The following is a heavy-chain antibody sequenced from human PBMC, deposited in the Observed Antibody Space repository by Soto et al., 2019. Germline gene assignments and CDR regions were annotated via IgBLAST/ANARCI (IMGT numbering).Heavy chain of an antibody. D-gene: IGHD1-1*01. J-gene: IGHJ4*02. CDR3: AKNPHWNDVKYFAG. CDR1: GFTFRSYA. CDR2: ISGRGTST. Sequence: GSLRLSCAASGFTFRSYAMSWVRQAPGKGLEWVSTISGRGTSTYYAGSVKGRFTISRDNSNNKVHLQMSSLRDDDTAVYYCAKNPHWNDVKYFAGWGQGTPGTVS. V-gene: IGHV3-23*01.